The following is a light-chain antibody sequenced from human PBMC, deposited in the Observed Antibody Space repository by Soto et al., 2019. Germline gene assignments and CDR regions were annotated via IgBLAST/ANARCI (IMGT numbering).Light chain of an antibody. CDR2: AGT. V-gene: IGKV1-9*01. J-gene: IGKJ4*01. Sequence: IQLTQSPSSLSASVGDRVTITCRASQDINSYLAWYQQKPGKAPNLLIYAGTSLQSGVLSRFSGSGSGTEFTLTISSLQPEDFATYYCQQLHVYPSTFGGGTKVE. CDR3: QQLHVYPST. CDR1: QDINSY.